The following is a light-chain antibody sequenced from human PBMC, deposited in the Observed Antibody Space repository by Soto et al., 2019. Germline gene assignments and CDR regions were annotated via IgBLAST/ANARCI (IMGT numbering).Light chain of an antibody. CDR2: DAS. Sequence: EIVLTQSPGTLSLSPGARVPLSCRASQSVSSNYLAWYQQKPGQAPRLLIYDASTRATGIPDRFSGSGSGTDFTLTISRLEPEDFAVYYCQQYARSPLAFGGGTKVDIK. J-gene: IGKJ4*01. CDR3: QQYARSPLA. CDR1: QSVSSNY. V-gene: IGKV3-20*01.